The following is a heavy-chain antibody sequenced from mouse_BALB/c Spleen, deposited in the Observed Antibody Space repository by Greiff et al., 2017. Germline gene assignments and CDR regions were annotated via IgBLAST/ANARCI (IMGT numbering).Heavy chain of an antibody. J-gene: IGHJ1*01. CDR2: INPGSGGT. Sequence: QVQLKQSGAELVRPGTSVKVSCKASGYAFTNYLIEWVKQRPGQGLEWIGVINPGSGGTNYNEKFKGKATLTADKSSSTAYMQLSSLTSDDSAVYFCARVIDYYGSRNWYFDVGGAGTTVTVSS. CDR1: GYAFTNYL. D-gene: IGHD1-1*01. CDR3: ARVIDYYGSRNWYFDV. V-gene: IGHV1-54*01.